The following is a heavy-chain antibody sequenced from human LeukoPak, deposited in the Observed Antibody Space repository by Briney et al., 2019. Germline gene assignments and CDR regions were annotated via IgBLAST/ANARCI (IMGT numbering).Heavy chain of an antibody. J-gene: IGHJ5*02. V-gene: IGHV4-34*01. CDR2: INHSGST. Sequence: SETLSLTCAVYGGSFSGYYWSWIRRPPGKGLEWIGEINHSGSTNYNPSLKSPVTISVDTSKNQFSLKLSSVTAADTAVYYCAREGGYCSSTSCYYKFNWFDPWGQGTLVTVSS. CDR1: GGSFSGYY. CDR3: AREGGYCSSTSCYYKFNWFDP. D-gene: IGHD2-2*01.